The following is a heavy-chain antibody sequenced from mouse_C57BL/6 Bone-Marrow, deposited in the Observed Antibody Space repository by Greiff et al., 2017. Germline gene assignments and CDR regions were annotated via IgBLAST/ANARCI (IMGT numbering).Heavy chain of an antibody. CDR2: IRLKSDNDAT. CDR1: GFTFSNYW. V-gene: IGHV6-3*01. D-gene: IGHD2-10*01. J-gene: IGHJ4*01. Sequence: EVKLMESGGGLVQPGGSMKLSCVASGFTFSNYWMNWVRQSPEKGLEWVAQIRLKSDNDATHYAESVKGRFTISRDDSKSSVYLQMNNLRSEDTGIYYCTAYSYYYAMDYWGQGTSGTVSS. CDR3: TAYSYYYAMDY.